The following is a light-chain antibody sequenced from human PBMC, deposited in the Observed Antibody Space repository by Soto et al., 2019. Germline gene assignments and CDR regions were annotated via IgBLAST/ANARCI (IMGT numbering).Light chain of an antibody. Sequence: QSVLTQPPSASGTPGQRVTISCLGSSSNIGSNTVNWYQQLPGTAPKLLIYSNNQRPSGVPDRFSGSKSGTSASLAISGLQSEDEADYYCAAWDDSLNGPVFGGGTQLTVL. V-gene: IGLV1-44*01. CDR3: AAWDDSLNGPV. CDR2: SNN. CDR1: SSNIGSNT. J-gene: IGLJ7*01.